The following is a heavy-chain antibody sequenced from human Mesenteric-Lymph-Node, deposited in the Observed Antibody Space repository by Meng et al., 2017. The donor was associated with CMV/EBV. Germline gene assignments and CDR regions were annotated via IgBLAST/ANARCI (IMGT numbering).Heavy chain of an antibody. V-gene: IGHV4-34*01. J-gene: IGHJ4*02. CDR1: GGSFSGYH. Sequence: QVQLQQGGVGLSKPSETLSLSCAVYGGSFSGYHGSWIRQPPGKGLEWIGEINHSGRTNYNPSLKSRVTISVDTSKNQFSLKLSSVTAADTAVYYCARHQRWLKSEGGFNYWGQGTLVTVSS. D-gene: IGHD4-23*01. CDR3: ARHQRWLKSEGGFNY. CDR2: INHSGRT.